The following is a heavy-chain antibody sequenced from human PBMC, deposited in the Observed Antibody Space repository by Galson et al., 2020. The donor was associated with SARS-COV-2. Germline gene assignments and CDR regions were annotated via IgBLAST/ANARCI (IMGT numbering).Heavy chain of an antibody. CDR3: ATHGYSSGWYYFDY. V-gene: IGHV4-4*02. Sequence: SETLSLTCAVSGGSISSSNWWSWVRQPPGKGLEWIGEIYHSGSTNYNLSLKSRVTISVDTSKNQFSLKLSSVTAADTAVYYCATHGYSSGWYYFDYWGQGTLVTVSS. J-gene: IGHJ4*02. D-gene: IGHD6-19*01. CDR2: IYHSGST. CDR1: GGSISSSNW.